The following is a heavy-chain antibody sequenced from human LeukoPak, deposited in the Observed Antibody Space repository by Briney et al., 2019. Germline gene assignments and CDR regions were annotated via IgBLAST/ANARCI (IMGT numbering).Heavy chain of an antibody. CDR2: MNTKSGNT. CDR1: GYTFTSYD. V-gene: IGHV1-8*01. CDR3: ARGQNYYGSGSSDY. D-gene: IGHD3-10*01. Sequence: ASVRVSCKASGYTFTSYDINWVRQAPGQGLEWMGWMNTKSGNTGYAQKFQGRVTMTRNTSISTAYMELSSLRSEDTAVYYCARGQNYYGSGSSDYWGQGTLVTVSS. J-gene: IGHJ4*02.